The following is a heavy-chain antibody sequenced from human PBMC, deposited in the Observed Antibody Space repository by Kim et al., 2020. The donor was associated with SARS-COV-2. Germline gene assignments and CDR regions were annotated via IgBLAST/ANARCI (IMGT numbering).Heavy chain of an antibody. CDR1: GFTFSSYS. Sequence: GGSLRLSCAASGFTFSSYSMNWVRQAPGKGLEWVSSISSSSSYIYYADSVKGRFTISRDNAKNSLYLQMNSLRAEDTAVYYCARDPLSSTGLDDYWGQGTLVTVSS. V-gene: IGHV3-21*01. J-gene: IGHJ4*02. CDR3: ARDPLSSTGLDDY. CDR2: ISSSSSYI.